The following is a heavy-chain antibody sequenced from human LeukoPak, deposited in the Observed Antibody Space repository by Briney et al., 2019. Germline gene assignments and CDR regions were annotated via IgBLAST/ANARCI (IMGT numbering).Heavy chain of an antibody. Sequence: ASVKVSCKVSGSTLIKISLHWVRQAPGIGLEWMGGFEPEDGETTYAQKFQGRVNMTEDTSTDTASMELSSLRFEDTAVYYCATRIGKGGKSVLDYWGQGTLVTASS. D-gene: IGHD4-23*01. V-gene: IGHV1-24*01. CDR1: GSTLIKIS. CDR2: FEPEDGET. CDR3: ATRIGKGGKSVLDY. J-gene: IGHJ4*02.